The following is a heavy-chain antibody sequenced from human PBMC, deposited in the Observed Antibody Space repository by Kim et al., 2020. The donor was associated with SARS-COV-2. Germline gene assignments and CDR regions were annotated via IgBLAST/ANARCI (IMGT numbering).Heavy chain of an antibody. J-gene: IGHJ6*02. D-gene: IGHD2-2*02. V-gene: IGHV4-34*01. CDR1: GGSFSGYN. CDR2: INHSGST. Sequence: SETLSLTCAVYGGSFSGYNWSWIRQPPGKGLEWIGEINHSGSTKYNASLKSRVTISIDRSKNQFSLKLNSGTAADTGIYYCARGRVGVVPSPILGIGPHYEYFIMDVWGHGTTVTVSS. CDR3: ARGRVGVVPSPILGIGPHYEYFIMDV.